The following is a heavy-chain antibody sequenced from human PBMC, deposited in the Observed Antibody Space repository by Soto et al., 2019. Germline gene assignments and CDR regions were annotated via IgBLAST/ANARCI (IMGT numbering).Heavy chain of an antibody. CDR1: GFTFSDYW. Sequence: EVQLVESGGGLVQPGASLRLSCSASGFTFSDYWMTWVRQAPGKGLEWVANIRKDESKKSYLDSVRGRFTVSRDNARNLLSLQMDSLRAEDTALYYCTRDVSPGSGPYYDAFDIWGQGTMVTVSS. CDR2: IRKDESKK. J-gene: IGHJ3*02. CDR3: TRDVSPGSGPYYDAFDI. V-gene: IGHV3-7*05. D-gene: IGHD3-22*01.